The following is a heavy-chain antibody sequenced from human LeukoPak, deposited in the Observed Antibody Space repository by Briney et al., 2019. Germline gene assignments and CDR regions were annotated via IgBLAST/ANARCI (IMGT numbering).Heavy chain of an antibody. CDR3: AKQRGIYMYRPFED. CDR2: LSDSGVPT. D-gene: IGHD2/OR15-2a*01. J-gene: IGHJ4*02. V-gene: IGHV3-23*01. Sequence: PGGSLRLSCAVSGFTFSGYGMSWVRQAPGKGLEWVSGLSDSGVPTYYADSVKGRFTISRDNAKNTLYLQMNSLRAEDTAIYYCAKQRGIYMYRPFEDWGQGTLVTVSS. CDR1: GFTFSGYG.